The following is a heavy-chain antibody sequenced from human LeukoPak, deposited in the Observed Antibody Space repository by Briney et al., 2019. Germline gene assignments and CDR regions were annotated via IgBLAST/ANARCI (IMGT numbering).Heavy chain of an antibody. J-gene: IGHJ4*02. Sequence: SETLSLTCTVSGGSISSYYWSWIRQPPGKGLEWIGYIYYSGSTNYNPSLKSRVTISVDTSKNQFSLKLSSVTAADTAVYYCARDPVGGSGHYFDYWGQGTLVTVSS. CDR3: ARDPVGGSGHYFDY. CDR1: GGSISSYY. V-gene: IGHV4-59*01. D-gene: IGHD3-10*01. CDR2: IYYSGST.